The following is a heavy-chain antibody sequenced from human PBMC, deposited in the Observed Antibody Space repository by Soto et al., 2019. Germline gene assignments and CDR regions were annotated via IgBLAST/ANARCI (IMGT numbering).Heavy chain of an antibody. V-gene: IGHV3-30-3*01. CDR1: GFSFSRFT. J-gene: IGHJ4*02. CDR3: ARGGSVDY. Sequence: QVQLVESGGGVVQPGXSLRLSCVVSGFSFSRFTMHWVRQAPGKGLEWVAIILHDGTNKYYADSVKGRFTISRDNSKNTLYLQMNSLRTEDTALYYCARGGSVDYWGQGTLVTVSS. CDR2: ILHDGTNK. D-gene: IGHD1-26*01.